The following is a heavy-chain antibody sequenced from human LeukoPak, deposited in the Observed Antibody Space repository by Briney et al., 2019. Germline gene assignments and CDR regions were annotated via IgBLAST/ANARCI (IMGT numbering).Heavy chain of an antibody. V-gene: IGHV1-69*05. CDR2: IIPIFGTA. CDR1: GGTFSSYG. J-gene: IGHJ4*02. CDR3: ARMGIAVAGTAFIFDY. Sequence: SVKVSCKASGGTFSSYGISWVRQAPGQGLEWMGRIIPIFGTANYAQKFQGRVTITTDESTSTAYMELSSLRSEDTAVYYCARMGIAVAGTAFIFDYWGQGTLVTVSS. D-gene: IGHD6-19*01.